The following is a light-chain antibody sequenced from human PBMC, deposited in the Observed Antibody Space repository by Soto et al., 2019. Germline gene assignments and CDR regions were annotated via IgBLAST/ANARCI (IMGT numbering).Light chain of an antibody. CDR1: QSISSW. Sequence: DIQMTQSPSSVSASVGDRVTITCRASQSISSWLAWYQQKPGRAPKLLIYDASSLESGVPSRFSGSGSGTEFTLTIRNLQPDDFATYYCQQYNSFPWTFGLGTKVDIK. CDR2: DAS. CDR3: QQYNSFPWT. J-gene: IGKJ1*01. V-gene: IGKV1-5*01.